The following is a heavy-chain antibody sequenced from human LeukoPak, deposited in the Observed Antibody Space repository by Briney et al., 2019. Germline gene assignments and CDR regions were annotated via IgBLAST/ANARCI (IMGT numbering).Heavy chain of an antibody. D-gene: IGHD3-10*01. J-gene: IGHJ4*02. CDR3: ARDRGWLTSDS. CDR2: IKEDGSAT. V-gene: IGHV3-7*03. Sequence: GGSLRLSCAASGFTFNTYWMAWVRQAPGKGLEWLGNIKEDGSATYYVDFLKGRITISRDNAKNSLSLQMNSLRVEDTAVYYCARDRGWLTSDSWGQGTLVTVSS. CDR1: GFTFNTYW.